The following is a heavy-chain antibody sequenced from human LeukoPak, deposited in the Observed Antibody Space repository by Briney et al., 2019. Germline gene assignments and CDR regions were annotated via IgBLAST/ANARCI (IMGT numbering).Heavy chain of an antibody. CDR1: GGSFSGYY. V-gene: IGHV4-34*01. J-gene: IGHJ6*03. CDR2: IYYSGNT. Sequence: SETLSLTCAVYGGSFSGYYWGWIRQPPWKGLEWIGSIYYSGNTYYNASLKSRVTISVDTSKNQFSLKLSSVTAADTAVYYCARDLQYYYYYMDVWGKGTTVTVSS. CDR3: ARDLQYYYYYMDV. D-gene: IGHD5-24*01.